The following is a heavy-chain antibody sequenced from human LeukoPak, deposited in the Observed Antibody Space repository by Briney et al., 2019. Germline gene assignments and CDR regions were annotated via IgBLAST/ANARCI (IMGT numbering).Heavy chain of an antibody. J-gene: IGHJ5*02. D-gene: IGHD3-3*01. CDR3: ARDGRRITIFGVVIPVGWFDP. Sequence: GGALRLSCAASGFTFSDYYMSWIRQAPGKGLEGVSYISSSGSTIYYADSVKGRSTISRDNAKNSLYLQMNSLRAEDTAVYYCARDGRRITIFGVVIPVGWFDPWGQGTLVTVSS. V-gene: IGHV3-11*01. CDR1: GFTFSDYY. CDR2: ISSSGSTI.